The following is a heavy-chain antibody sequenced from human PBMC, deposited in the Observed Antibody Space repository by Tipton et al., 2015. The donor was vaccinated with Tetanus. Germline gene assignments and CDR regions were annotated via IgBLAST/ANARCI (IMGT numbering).Heavy chain of an antibody. CDR3: VRGRGLGAYSFGFEY. CDR1: GGSFSGYH. CDR2: INHSGYT. D-gene: IGHD5-12*01. V-gene: IGHV4-34*01. Sequence: TLSLTCAVYGGSFSGYHWSWIRQSPGKGLEWIGEINHSGYTSYNPSLKSRVTISVDSSKNHLSLNLTTVTAADTAVYYCVRGRGLGAYSFGFEYWGRGALVTVSS. J-gene: IGHJ4*02.